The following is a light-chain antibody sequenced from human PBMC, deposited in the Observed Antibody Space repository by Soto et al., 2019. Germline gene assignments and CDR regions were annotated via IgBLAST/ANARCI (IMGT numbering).Light chain of an antibody. CDR3: QQFNSYIT. Sequence: IQLTQSPSSLSASVGDRVTITCRASRAISSDLAWYQQKPGKPPKLLIYGASRLKSGVPSRFSGTGSGTDFTLTISSLQPEDFATYYCQQFNSYITFGQGTRLEIK. CDR1: RAISSD. V-gene: IGKV1-13*02. CDR2: GAS. J-gene: IGKJ5*01.